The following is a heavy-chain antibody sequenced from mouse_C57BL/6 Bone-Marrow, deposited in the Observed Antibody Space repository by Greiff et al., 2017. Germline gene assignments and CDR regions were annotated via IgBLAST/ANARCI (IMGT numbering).Heavy chain of an antibody. CDR2: INPSSGYT. Sequence: VMLVESGAELARPGASVKMSCKASGYTFTSYTMHWVKQRPGQGLEWIGYINPSSGYTKYNQKFKDKATLTADKSSSTAYMQLSSLTSEDSAVYYCASWDALYYAMDYGGQGTSVTVSS. V-gene: IGHV1-4*01. CDR3: ASWDALYYAMDY. CDR1: GYTFTSYT. J-gene: IGHJ4*01. D-gene: IGHD4-1*01.